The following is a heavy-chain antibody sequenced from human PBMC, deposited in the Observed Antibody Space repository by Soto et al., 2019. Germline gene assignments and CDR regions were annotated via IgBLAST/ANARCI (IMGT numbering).Heavy chain of an antibody. CDR3: ARPAGISSGWYYNY. D-gene: IGHD6-19*01. Sequence: ASVKVSCKASGYAFTTYYMHWVRQAPGQGLEWMGIINPGDGRTIYAQKYLGRVIMTRDTSTNTVYLELSSLRSEDTAVYYCARPAGISSGWYYNYWGQGTLVTVSS. V-gene: IGHV1-46*01. CDR1: GYAFTTYY. J-gene: IGHJ4*02. CDR2: INPGDGRT.